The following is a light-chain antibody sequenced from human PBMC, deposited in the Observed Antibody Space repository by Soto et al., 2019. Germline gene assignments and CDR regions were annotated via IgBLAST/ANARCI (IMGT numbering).Light chain of an antibody. CDR1: QSVSSR. V-gene: IGKV3-20*01. Sequence: EIVLTQSPGTLSLSPGERATLSCRASQSVSSRLAWYQQKPGQAPRLLISGASSRATGIPDRFSGSGSGTDFTLTISRLEPEDFAVYYCQQFSSYPLTFGGGTKVDIK. CDR3: QQFSSYPLT. J-gene: IGKJ4*01. CDR2: GAS.